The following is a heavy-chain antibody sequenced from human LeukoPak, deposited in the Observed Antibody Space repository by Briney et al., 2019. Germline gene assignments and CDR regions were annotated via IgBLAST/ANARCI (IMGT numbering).Heavy chain of an antibody. V-gene: IGHV3-30-3*01. CDR3: ARGGYFDY. CDR2: ISDDGSNK. Sequence: PGRSLRLSCAASGFTFSSYAMHWVRQAPGKGLGWVAVISDDGSNKYYADSVKGRFTISGDNSKNTLYLQMNSLRAEDTAVYYCARGGYFDYWGQGTLVTVSS. J-gene: IGHJ4*02. D-gene: IGHD3-16*01. CDR1: GFTFSSYA.